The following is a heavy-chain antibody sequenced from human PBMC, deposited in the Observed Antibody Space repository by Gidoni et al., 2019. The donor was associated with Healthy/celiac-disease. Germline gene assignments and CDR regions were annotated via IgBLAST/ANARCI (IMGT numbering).Heavy chain of an antibody. D-gene: IGHD6-13*01. CDR2: ISSSSSYI. J-gene: IGHJ5*02. Sequence: EVQLVESGGGLVKPGGSLRLPCAASGFTFSSYSMNWVRQAPGKGLQWVSSISSSSSYIYYADSVKGRFTISRDNAKNSLYLQMNSLRAEDTAVYYCARDLAAAGGDNWFDPWGQGTLVTVSS. V-gene: IGHV3-21*01. CDR1: GFTFSSYS. CDR3: ARDLAAAGGDNWFDP.